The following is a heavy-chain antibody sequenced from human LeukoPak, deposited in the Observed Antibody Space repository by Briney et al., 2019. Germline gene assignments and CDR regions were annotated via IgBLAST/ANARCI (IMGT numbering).Heavy chain of an antibody. CDR1: GFTFSSYA. V-gene: IGHV3-23*01. Sequence: GGSLRLSCAASGFTFSSYAMSWVRQAPGKGLEWVSAISGSGGSTYYADSVKGRFTISRDNSKNTLYLQMNSLRAEDTAVYYCAKDPRGVSEFDIVVVPAVIRPGGFDYWGQGTLVTVSS. CDR2: ISGSGGST. D-gene: IGHD2-2*02. J-gene: IGHJ4*02. CDR3: AKDPRGVSEFDIVVVPAVIRPGGFDY.